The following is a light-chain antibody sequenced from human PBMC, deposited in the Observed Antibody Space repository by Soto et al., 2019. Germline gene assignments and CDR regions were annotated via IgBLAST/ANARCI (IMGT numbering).Light chain of an antibody. CDR3: SSYTSTYTVV. Sequence: QSALTQPASVSGSPGQSITISCTGTSSDVGGYNYVSWYQQHPGKAPKLMIYDVSNRPSGVSNRFSGSKSGNTASLTISGLQAEDEADFYCSSYTSTYTVVFGGGTKLTVL. CDR1: SSDVGGYNY. CDR2: DVS. J-gene: IGLJ2*01. V-gene: IGLV2-14*01.